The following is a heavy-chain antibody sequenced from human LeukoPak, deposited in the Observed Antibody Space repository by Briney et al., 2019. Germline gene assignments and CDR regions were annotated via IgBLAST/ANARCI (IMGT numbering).Heavy chain of an antibody. CDR3: AKDGGHPGTYHHTMDV. V-gene: IGHV3-30*02. Sequence: GGSLRLSCAASGFTFSSYGMHWVRQAPGKGLEWVTFIRYDESDKYYAASVKGRFTISRDNSKNTLYLQMNSLRAEDTAVYHCAKDGGHPGTYHHTMDVWGQGTTVAVSS. CDR1: GFTFSSYG. CDR2: IRYDESDK. J-gene: IGHJ6*02. D-gene: IGHD1-14*01.